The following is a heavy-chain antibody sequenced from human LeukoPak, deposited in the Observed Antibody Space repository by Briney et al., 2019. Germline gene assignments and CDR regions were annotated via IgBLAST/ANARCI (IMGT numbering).Heavy chain of an antibody. Sequence: PSETLSLTCAFYGGSFSGDYWSCIRQPPGKGLEWIGEINHSGSTNYNPSLKSRVTISVDTSKNQFSLKLSSVTAADTAVYYCARVRRGSGWPAGYYYYGMDVWGKGTTVTVSS. J-gene: IGHJ6*04. V-gene: IGHV4-34*01. CDR3: ARVRRGSGWPAGYYYYGMDV. CDR2: INHSGST. D-gene: IGHD6-19*01. CDR1: GGSFSGDY.